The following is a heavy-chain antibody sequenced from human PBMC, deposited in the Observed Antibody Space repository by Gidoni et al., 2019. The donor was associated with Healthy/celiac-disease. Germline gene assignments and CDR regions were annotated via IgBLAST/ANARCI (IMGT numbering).Heavy chain of an antibody. CDR2: ISWNSGSI. D-gene: IGHD6-13*01. CDR3: AKGGKQQLVLGY. J-gene: IGHJ4*02. Sequence: EVQLVESGGGLVQPGRSLRPSCAASGFTFDDYAMHWVRQAPGKGLEWVSGISWNSGSIGYADSVKGRFTISRDNAKNSLYLQMNSLRAEDTALYYCAKGGKQQLVLGYWGQGTLVTVSS. CDR1: GFTFDDYA. V-gene: IGHV3-9*01.